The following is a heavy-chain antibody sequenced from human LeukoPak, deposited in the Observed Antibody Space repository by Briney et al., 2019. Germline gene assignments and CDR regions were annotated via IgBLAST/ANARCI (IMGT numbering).Heavy chain of an antibody. D-gene: IGHD3-10*01. CDR2: ISSSSSTI. CDR1: GFTFSSYS. J-gene: IGHJ3*02. CDR3: ARHLWWYYGSGRPNHDAFDI. Sequence: GGSLRLSCAASGFTFSSYSMNWVRQAPGKGREWVSYISSSSSTIYYADSVKGRFTISRDNAKNSLYLQMNSLRAEDTAVYYCARHLWWYYGSGRPNHDAFDIWGQGTMVTVSS. V-gene: IGHV3-48*01.